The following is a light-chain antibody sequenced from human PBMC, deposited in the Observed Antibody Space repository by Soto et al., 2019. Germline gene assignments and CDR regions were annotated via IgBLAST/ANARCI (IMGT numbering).Light chain of an antibody. CDR3: SSYAGSNNLVV. J-gene: IGLJ2*01. V-gene: IGLV2-8*01. CDR2: EVS. CDR1: SSDVGGYNY. Sequence: QSALTQPPSASGSPGQSVTISCTGTSSDVGGYNYVSWYQQHPGKAPKLMIYEVSKRPSGVPERFSGSKSGNTASLTVSGLQAEDEADYYCSSYAGSNNLVVFGGGTKQTVL.